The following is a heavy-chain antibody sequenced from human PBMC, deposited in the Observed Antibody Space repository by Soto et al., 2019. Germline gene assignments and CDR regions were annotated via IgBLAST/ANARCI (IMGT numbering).Heavy chain of an antibody. CDR2: IYPGDSYT. V-gene: IGHV5-51*01. Sequence: GEALKISCKGSGYSFTSYWIGWVRQMPGKGLEWMGIIYPGDSYTRHSPSFQGQVTISADKSISTAYLQWSSLKASDTAMYYCARPPTSSSNCPPVYWGQGTLVTVSS. D-gene: IGHD6-6*01. CDR1: GYSFTSYW. CDR3: ARPPTSSSNCPPVY. J-gene: IGHJ4*02.